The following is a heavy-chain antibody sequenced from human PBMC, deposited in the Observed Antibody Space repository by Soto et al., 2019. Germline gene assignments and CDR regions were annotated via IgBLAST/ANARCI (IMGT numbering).Heavy chain of an antibody. CDR1: GDSVSSNSAA. D-gene: IGHD3-10*01. CDR2: TYYRSKWYS. J-gene: IGHJ4*02. Sequence: SQTLSLTCAISGDSVSSNSAAWNWIRQSPSRGLEWLGRTYYRSKWYSEYAVSVKGRVIINPDPSKNQFSLQLDSLTPEDTAVYYCARLGSGSNYWGQGTLVTVSS. V-gene: IGHV6-1*01. CDR3: ARLGSGSNY.